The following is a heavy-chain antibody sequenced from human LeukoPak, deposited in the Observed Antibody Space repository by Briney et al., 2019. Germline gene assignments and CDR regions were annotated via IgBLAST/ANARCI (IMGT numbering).Heavy chain of an antibody. CDR1: GGSISSYY. D-gene: IGHD5-12*01. CDR3: VTGGSPYSYYYYMDA. V-gene: IGHV4-59*01. J-gene: IGHJ6*03. Sequence: SETLSLTCTVSGGSISSYYGSWIRQPPGKGLEWIGYIYYSGSTNYNPSLKSRVTISVDTSKNQFSLKLRSVTAADTAVYYCVTGGSPYSYYYYMDAWGKGTTVTVSS. CDR2: IYYSGST.